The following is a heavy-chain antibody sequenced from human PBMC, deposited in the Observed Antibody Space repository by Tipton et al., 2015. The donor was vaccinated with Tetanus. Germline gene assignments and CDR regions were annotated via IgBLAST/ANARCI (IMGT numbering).Heavy chain of an antibody. V-gene: IGHV4-59*05. J-gene: IGHJ4*02. CDR2: IYYSGST. CDR3: ARTQWLVFFDY. Sequence: GLVKPSETLSLTCTVSGGSISSYYWSWIRQPPGKRLEWIGSIYYSGSTYSNPSLKSRVTISLDTSKNQFSLKLSFVTAADTAVYYCARTQWLVFFDYWGQGTLVTVSS. D-gene: IGHD6-19*01. CDR1: GGSISSYY.